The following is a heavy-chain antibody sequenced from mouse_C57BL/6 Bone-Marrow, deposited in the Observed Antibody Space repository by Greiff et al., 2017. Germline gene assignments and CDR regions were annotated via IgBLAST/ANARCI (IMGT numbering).Heavy chain of an antibody. CDR1: GFTFSDYG. Sequence: DVQLVESGGGLVKPGGSLKLSCAASGFTFSDYGMRWVRQAPEKGLEWVAYISSGSSTIYYADTVKGRFTISRDNAKNTLFLQMTSLRSEDTAMYYCARPGSGYWYFDVWGTGTTVTVSS. D-gene: IGHD4-1*01. V-gene: IGHV5-17*01. CDR3: ARPGSGYWYFDV. CDR2: ISSGSSTI. J-gene: IGHJ1*03.